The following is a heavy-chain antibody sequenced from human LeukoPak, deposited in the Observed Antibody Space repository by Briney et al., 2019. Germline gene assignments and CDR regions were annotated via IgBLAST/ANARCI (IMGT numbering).Heavy chain of an antibody. V-gene: IGHV3-74*01. CDR3: ARARGLDKYYFDY. Sequence: GGSLRLSCTASGFTFGSHWMHWVRQAPGKGLVWVSRISSDEGSISFADSVKGRFTISRDNAKNTLYLKMNSLRAEDTAVYYCARARGLDKYYFDYWGQGTLVTVSS. J-gene: IGHJ4*02. CDR2: ISSDEGSI. CDR1: GFTFGSHW. D-gene: IGHD3/OR15-3a*01.